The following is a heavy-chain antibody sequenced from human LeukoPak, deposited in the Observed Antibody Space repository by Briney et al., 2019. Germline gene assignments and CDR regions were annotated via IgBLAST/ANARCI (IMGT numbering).Heavy chain of an antibody. CDR2: ISAYNGNT. CDR3: ARETYGDYTGY. CDR1: GYTFTSYG. D-gene: IGHD4-17*01. V-gene: IGHV1-18*01. J-gene: IGHJ4*02. Sequence: GASVTVSCKASGYTFTSYGISWVRQAPGQGLEWMGWISAYNGNTNYAQKLQGRDTMTTDTSTSTAYMELRSPRSDDTAVYYCARETYGDYTGYWGQGTLVTVSS.